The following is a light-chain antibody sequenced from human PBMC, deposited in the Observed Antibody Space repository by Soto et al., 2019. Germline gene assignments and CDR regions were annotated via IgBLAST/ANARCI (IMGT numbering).Light chain of an antibody. V-gene: IGKV1-5*01. CDR3: QQYNIYWT. CDR2: AAS. J-gene: IGKJ1*01. CDR1: QSISSF. Sequence: DIQMTPSPSFLSASVGDRVTITCRASQSISSFLAWYQQKPGKAPKLLIYAASSLESGVPSRFSGSGSGTEFTLTISSLQPDDFATYYCQQYNIYWTFGQGTKVDIK.